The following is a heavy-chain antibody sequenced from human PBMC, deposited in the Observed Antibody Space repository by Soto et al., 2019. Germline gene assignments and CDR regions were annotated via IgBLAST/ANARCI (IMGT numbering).Heavy chain of an antibody. D-gene: IGHD1-26*01. Sequence: EVQLVESGGGLVQPGGALRLYCAASGLIFSRYWMTWVRQAPGKGLEWVANIKHDGSEKYYVDSVKGRFTISRDNAKNSVYLQINSRRAEDTAAYYCAEGGSYHDYWGQGTLVTVFS. J-gene: IGHJ4*02. V-gene: IGHV3-7*05. CDR1: GLIFSRYW. CDR2: IKHDGSEK. CDR3: AEGGSYHDY.